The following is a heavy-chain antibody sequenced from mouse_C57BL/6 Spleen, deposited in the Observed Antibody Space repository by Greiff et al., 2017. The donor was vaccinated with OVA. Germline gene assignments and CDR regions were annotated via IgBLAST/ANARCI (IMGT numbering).Heavy chain of an antibody. CDR3: ARYYYYGSSYWYFDV. V-gene: IGHV3-8*01. CDR1: GYSITSDY. Sequence: EVQLQQSGPGLAKPSQTLSLTCSVTGYSITSDYWNWIRKFPGNKLEYMGYISYSGSTYYNPSLKSRISITRDTSKNQYYLQLNSVTTEDTATYYCARYYYYGSSYWYFDVWGTGTTVTVSS. D-gene: IGHD1-1*01. CDR2: ISYSGST. J-gene: IGHJ1*03.